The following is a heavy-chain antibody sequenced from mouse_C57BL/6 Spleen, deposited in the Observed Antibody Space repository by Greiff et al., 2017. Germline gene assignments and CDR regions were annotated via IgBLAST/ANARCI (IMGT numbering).Heavy chain of an antibody. V-gene: IGHV3-6*01. Sequence: EVKLEESGPGLVKPSQSLSLTCSVTGYSITSGYYWNWIRQFPGNKLEWMGYISYDGSNNYNPSLKNRISITRDTSKNQFFLKLNSVTTEDTATYYCARGDYDYDGWYFDVWGTGTTVTVSS. D-gene: IGHD2-4*01. CDR2: ISYDGSN. J-gene: IGHJ1*03. CDR1: GYSITSGYY. CDR3: ARGDYDYDGWYFDV.